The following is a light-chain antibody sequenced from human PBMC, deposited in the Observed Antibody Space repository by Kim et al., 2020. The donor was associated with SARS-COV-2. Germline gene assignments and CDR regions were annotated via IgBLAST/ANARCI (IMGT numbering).Light chain of an antibody. CDR3: NSRDSSGNHLRV. J-gene: IGLJ2*01. V-gene: IGLV3-19*01. CDR1: SLRIYY. Sequence: LGQTVRITCKGDSLRIYYASWYQQKPGQAPVLVIYGKNNRPSGIPDRFSGSSSGNTASLTITGAQAEDEADYYCNSRDSSGNHLRVFGGGTQLTVL. CDR2: GKN.